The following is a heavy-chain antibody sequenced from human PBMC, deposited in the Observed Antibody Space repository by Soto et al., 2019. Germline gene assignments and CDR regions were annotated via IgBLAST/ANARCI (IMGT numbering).Heavy chain of an antibody. Sequence: QVQLVASGGGVVQPGRSLRLSGAASGFTFSSYAMHWVRQAPGKGLEWVAVISYDGSNKYYADSVKGRFTISRDNSKNTLYLQMNSLRAEDTAVYYCARDRLRYNWNDFPYYYYGMDVWGQGTTVTLSS. V-gene: IGHV3-30-3*01. D-gene: IGHD1-1*01. CDR3: ARDRLRYNWNDFPYYYYGMDV. J-gene: IGHJ6*02. CDR2: ISYDGSNK. CDR1: GFTFSSYA.